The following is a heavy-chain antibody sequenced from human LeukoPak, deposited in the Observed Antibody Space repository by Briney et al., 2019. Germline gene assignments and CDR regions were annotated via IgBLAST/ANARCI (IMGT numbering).Heavy chain of an antibody. CDR2: IIPTFGTA. CDR3: ARGSVITGTSYYYYYMDV. V-gene: IGHV1-69*05. D-gene: IGHD1-20*01. CDR1: GGTFSIYA. J-gene: IGHJ6*03. Sequence: SVKVSCKASGGTFSIYAISWVRQAPGQGLEWMGGIIPTFGTANYAQTFQGRVTITTDESTSTAYMELSSLRSEDTAVYYCARGSVITGTSYYYYYMDVWGKGTTVTVSS.